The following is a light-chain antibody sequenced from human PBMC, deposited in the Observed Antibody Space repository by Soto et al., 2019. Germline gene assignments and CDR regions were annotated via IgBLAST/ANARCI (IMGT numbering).Light chain of an antibody. Sequence: EILLTQSPATLSLSPGERATFSCRASQSVNSYVAWYQQKPDQAPRLLIYGASTRSPGIPARFSGSGSGTEFTLTISSLQSEDFAVYYCQQYNYWPPYTFGQGTKVDIK. J-gene: IGKJ2*01. CDR3: QQYNYWPPYT. V-gene: IGKV3-15*01. CDR1: QSVNSY. CDR2: GAS.